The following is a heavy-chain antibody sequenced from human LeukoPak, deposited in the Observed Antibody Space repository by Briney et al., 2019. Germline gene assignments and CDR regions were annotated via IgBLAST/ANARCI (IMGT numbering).Heavy chain of an antibody. V-gene: IGHV4-59*12. Sequence: KPSETLSLTCTLSGGSISTYYWSWIRHPPGKGLEWIGYIYYSGSSGYNPSLKCRGTISVDTSKNQFSLKLSSVTAADTAVYYCARGSITVVPAFDIWGQGTMVTVSS. CDR3: ARGSITVVPAFDI. D-gene: IGHD3-3*01. CDR1: GGSISTYY. J-gene: IGHJ3*02. CDR2: IYYSGSS.